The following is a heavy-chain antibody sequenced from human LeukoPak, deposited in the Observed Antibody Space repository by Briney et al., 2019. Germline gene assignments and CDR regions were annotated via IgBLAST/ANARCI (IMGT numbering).Heavy chain of an antibody. Sequence: GGSLRLSCAASGFTFSTYTMNWVRQAPGKGLAGISSISSTSTTRYYADSVKGRFTTSRDNAKNSLYPKLSSLRAADTAVYYCAREIHYDFWSGPLPSFDYWGQGTLVTVSS. D-gene: IGHD3-3*01. CDR3: AREIHYDFWSGPLPSFDY. CDR1: GFTFSTYT. J-gene: IGHJ4*02. CDR2: ISSTSTTR. V-gene: IGHV3-48*01.